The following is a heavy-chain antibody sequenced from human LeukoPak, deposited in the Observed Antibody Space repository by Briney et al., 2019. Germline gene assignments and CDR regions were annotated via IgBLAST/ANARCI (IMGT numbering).Heavy chain of an antibody. Sequence: SETLSLTCAVSDYSISSGYYWGWIRQPPGKGLEWIGSIYHSGITYYNPSLKSRVTILVDTSKNQFSLNLGSVTAADTAVYYCASFVGAATTSHIDYWGQGTLVTVPS. V-gene: IGHV4-38-2*01. CDR3: ASFVGAATTSHIDY. J-gene: IGHJ4*02. D-gene: IGHD1-26*01. CDR1: DYSISSGYY. CDR2: IYHSGIT.